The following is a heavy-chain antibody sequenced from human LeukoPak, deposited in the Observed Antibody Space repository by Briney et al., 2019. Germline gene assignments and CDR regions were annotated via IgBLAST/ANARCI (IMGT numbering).Heavy chain of an antibody. J-gene: IGHJ4*02. D-gene: IGHD6-19*01. CDR2: INPSGGST. CDR3: ARDRRAVAGTFDY. CDR1: GYTFTDYY. V-gene: IGHV1-46*01. Sequence: ASVKVSCKPSGYTFTDYYMHWVRQAPGQGLEWMGIINPSGGSTSYAQKFQGRVTMTRDTSTSTVYMELSSLRSEDTAVYYCARDRRAVAGTFDYWGQGTLVTVSS.